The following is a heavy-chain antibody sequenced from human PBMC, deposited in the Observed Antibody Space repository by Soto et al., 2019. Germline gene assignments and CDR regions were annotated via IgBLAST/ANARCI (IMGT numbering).Heavy chain of an antibody. D-gene: IGHD3-16*02. J-gene: IGHJ4*02. CDR3: ARTVIGGFDY. V-gene: IGHV4-31*03. CDR1: GGSITSYY. CDR2: IYYIGST. Sequence: SETLPLTCTVSGGSITSYYWSWIRQHPGKGLEWIGYIYYIGSTYYNPSLKSRVTISVDTSKNQFSLKLSSVTAADTAVYYCARTVIGGFDYWGQGTLVTVSS.